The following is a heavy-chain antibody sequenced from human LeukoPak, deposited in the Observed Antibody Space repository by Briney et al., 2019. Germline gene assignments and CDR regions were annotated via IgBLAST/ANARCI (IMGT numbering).Heavy chain of an antibody. V-gene: IGHV3-74*01. CDR2: VNSDGSDT. J-gene: IGHJ6*02. CDR1: RGFTFSSNW. D-gene: IGHD1-14*01. CDR3: VRNNRNSVYYGMDV. Sequence: GGSLRLSCAASRGFTFSSNWMYWVRQAPGKGLVWVSRVNSDGSDTAYADSVKGRFTISRDNVNNILHLQMNSLRAEDTAVYYCVRNNRNSVYYGMDVWGQGTTVTVSS.